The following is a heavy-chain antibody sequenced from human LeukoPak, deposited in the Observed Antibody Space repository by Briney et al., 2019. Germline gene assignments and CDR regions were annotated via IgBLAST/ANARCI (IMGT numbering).Heavy chain of an antibody. D-gene: IGHD3-16*02. J-gene: IGHJ4*02. CDR3: ERWSLGDGYVWGGYRQAFFDY. V-gene: IGHV3-66*02. Sequence: GGSLRLSCAASGFTFSSNDMSWVRQAPGKGLEWVAVIHSGGSTYYSDSVKGRFTISRDNSKNTLYLQMNSLRAEETAVYYCERWSLGDGYVWGGYRQAFFDYWGQGTLVTVSS. CDR1: GFTFSSND. CDR2: IHSGGST.